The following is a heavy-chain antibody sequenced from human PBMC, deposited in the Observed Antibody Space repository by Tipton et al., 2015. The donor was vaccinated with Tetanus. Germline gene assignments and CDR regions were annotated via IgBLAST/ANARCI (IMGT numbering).Heavy chain of an antibody. CDR3: VRSRIAVARYFDL. D-gene: IGHD6-19*01. CDR2: INHSGST. Sequence: TLSLTCAVSGGSFSGFYWSWIRQPPGKGLEGTGEINHSGSTNYNPSLQSRITMSLDKSKNQFSLGLTSVTAADTAIYYCVRSRIAVARYFDLWGRGTLVTVSS. V-gene: IGHV4-34*01. CDR1: GGSFSGFY. J-gene: IGHJ2*01.